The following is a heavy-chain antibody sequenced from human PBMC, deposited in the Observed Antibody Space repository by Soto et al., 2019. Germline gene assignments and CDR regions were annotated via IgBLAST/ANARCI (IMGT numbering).Heavy chain of an antibody. CDR2: INPSGGST. Sequence: ASVKVSCKASGYTFTSYCMHWVRQAPGQGLEWMGIINPSGGSTSYAQKFQGRVTMTRDTSTSTVYMELSSLRSEDTAVYYCARLNGNYYYMDVWGKGTTVTVSS. J-gene: IGHJ6*03. CDR3: ARLNGNYYYMDV. CDR1: GYTFTSYC. V-gene: IGHV1-46*03.